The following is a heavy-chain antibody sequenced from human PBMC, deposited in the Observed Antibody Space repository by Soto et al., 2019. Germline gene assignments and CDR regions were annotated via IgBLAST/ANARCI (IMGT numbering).Heavy chain of an antibody. Sequence: PGGSLRLSCAASGFTFSTYWMHWARQVPGKGLVWVSRIKGDGSSISYADSVKGRFTISRDNAENTLYLQMGSLRADDTAVYYCARGLKNYYGVDVWGKGTTVTVST. CDR2: IKGDGSSI. CDR3: ARGLKNYYGVDV. J-gene: IGHJ6*04. CDR1: GFTFSTYW. V-gene: IGHV3-74*01.